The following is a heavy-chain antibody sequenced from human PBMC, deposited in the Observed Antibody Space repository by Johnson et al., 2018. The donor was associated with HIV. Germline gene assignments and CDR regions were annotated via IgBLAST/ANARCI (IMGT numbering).Heavy chain of an antibody. CDR1: GFTFSNYG. CDR2: ISYDGDNE. J-gene: IGHJ3*02. V-gene: IGHV3-30*18. Sequence: QVQLVESGGGVVQPGRSLRLSCSASGFTFSNYGMQWVRQAPGKGLEWVAVISYDGDNEYYADSVKGRFTISRDNSKNTLYLQVNSLRTEDTAVYYCAKNNQGWGLLPVDAFDIWGQGTLITVSS. CDR3: AKNNQGWGLLPVDAFDI. D-gene: IGHD1-26*01.